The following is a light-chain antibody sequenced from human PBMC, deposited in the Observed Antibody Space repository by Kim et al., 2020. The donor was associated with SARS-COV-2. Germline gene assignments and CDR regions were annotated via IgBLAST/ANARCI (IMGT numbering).Light chain of an antibody. Sequence: SVGDRVTITCRASQSISSWLAWYQQKPGKAPKLLIYKASSLESGVPSRFSGSGSGTEFSLTISSLQPDDFATYYCQQYNSYSPRYSFGQGTKLEL. V-gene: IGKV1-5*03. CDR1: QSISSW. CDR3: QQYNSYSPRYS. J-gene: IGKJ2*03. CDR2: KAS.